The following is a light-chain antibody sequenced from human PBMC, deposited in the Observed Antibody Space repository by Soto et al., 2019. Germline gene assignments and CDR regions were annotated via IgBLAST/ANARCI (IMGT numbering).Light chain of an antibody. CDR1: SSNIGGNN. V-gene: IGLV1-47*01. CDR3: AVWDDSLSGWV. CDR2: RNN. J-gene: IGLJ3*02. Sequence: QSVLTQPPSASGTPGQRVTISCSGSSSNIGGNNVHWYQHLPGTAPKLLIYRNNQRPSGVPDRFSGSKSGTSASLAISGLRSEDEADYYCAVWDDSLSGWVFGGVTKLTVL.